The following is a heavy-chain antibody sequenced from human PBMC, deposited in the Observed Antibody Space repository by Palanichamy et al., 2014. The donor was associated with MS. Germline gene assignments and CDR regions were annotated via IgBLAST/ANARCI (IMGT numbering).Heavy chain of an antibody. D-gene: IGHD6-19*01. Sequence: QVQLQESGPGLVKPSETLSLSCTVSGGSISSYYCSWIRQPPGKGLEWIGYIYYSGSTNYNPSLKSRVTISVDTSKNQFTLKLSAVTAADTAVYYCTRAVAGTMSAFDIWGQGTMVTVSS. V-gene: IGHV4-59*01. J-gene: IGHJ3*02. CDR2: IYYSGST. CDR3: TRAVAGTMSAFDI. CDR1: GGSISSYY.